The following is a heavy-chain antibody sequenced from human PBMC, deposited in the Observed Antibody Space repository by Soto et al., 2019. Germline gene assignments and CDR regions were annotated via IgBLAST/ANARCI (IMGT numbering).Heavy chain of an antibody. CDR1: GGSFSGYY. CDR3: ARVGVRDGDYGVSRFDP. J-gene: IGHJ5*02. V-gene: IGHV4-34*01. Sequence: SETLSLTCAVYGGSFSGYYWSWIRQPPGEGLEWIGEINHSGTTNYNPSLKSRVTISVDTSKNQFSLKLSSVTAADTAVYYCARVGVRDGDYGVSRFDPWGQGTLVTV. D-gene: IGHD4-17*01. CDR2: INHSGTT.